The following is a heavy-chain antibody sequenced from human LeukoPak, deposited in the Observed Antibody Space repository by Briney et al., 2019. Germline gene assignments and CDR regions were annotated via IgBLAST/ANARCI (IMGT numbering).Heavy chain of an antibody. V-gene: IGHV1-18*04. CDR2: ISAYNGNT. CDR3: AREYFDWLLFDY. CDR1: GYTFTSYY. Sequence: ASVKVSCKASGYTFTSYYMHWVRQAPGQGLEWMGWISAYNGNTNYAQKLQGRVTMTTDTSTSTAYMELRSLRSDDTAVYYCAREYFDWLLFDYWGQGTLVTVSS. J-gene: IGHJ4*02. D-gene: IGHD3-9*01.